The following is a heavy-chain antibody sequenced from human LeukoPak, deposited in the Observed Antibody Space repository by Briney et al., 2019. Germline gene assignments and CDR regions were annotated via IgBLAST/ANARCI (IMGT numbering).Heavy chain of an antibody. CDR1: GFTFSFYG. V-gene: IGHV3-30*02. CDR3: AKGVQDKGYFFYGLGV. CDR2: IRYDESNK. Sequence: GGSLRLSCAASGFTFSFYGMHWVRQAPGKGLEWVAFIRYDESNKYYEESVKGRLTISRDNSKNTLYLQMNSLRAEDTAVYYCAKGVQDKGYFFYGLGVWGQGTTVTVSS. J-gene: IGHJ6*02. D-gene: IGHD6-13*01.